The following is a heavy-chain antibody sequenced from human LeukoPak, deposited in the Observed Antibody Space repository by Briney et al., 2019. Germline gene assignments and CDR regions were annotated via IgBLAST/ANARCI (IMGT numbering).Heavy chain of an antibody. CDR3: AGVDTAMVYYYYYGMDV. CDR2: ISGSGGRT. CDR1: GFTFSSYA. V-gene: IGHV3-23*01. D-gene: IGHD5-18*01. J-gene: IGHJ6*02. Sequence: GGSLRLSCAASGFTFSSYALSWVRQAPGKGLEWVSAISGSGGRTYYADSVKGRFTISRDNSKNTLYLQMNSLRAEDTAVYYCAGVDTAMVYYYYYGMDVWGQGTTVTVSS.